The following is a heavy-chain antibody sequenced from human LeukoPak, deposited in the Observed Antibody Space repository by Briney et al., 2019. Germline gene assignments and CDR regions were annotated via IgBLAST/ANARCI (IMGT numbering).Heavy chain of an antibody. CDR2: ITTGSKT. J-gene: IGHJ4*02. V-gene: IGHV3-23*01. Sequence: QSGGSLRLSCGASGFTFSNYAMSWVREAPGKGLEWVSTITTGSKTYYADSVKGRFTISRDNAKNTLYLQMNSLRAEDTAVYYCTRGFGSGSSVPFEYWGQGTLVTVSS. CDR1: GFTFSNYA. D-gene: IGHD3-10*01. CDR3: TRGFGSGSSVPFEY.